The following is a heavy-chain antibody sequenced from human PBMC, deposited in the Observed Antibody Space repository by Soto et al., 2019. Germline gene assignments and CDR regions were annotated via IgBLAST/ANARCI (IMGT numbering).Heavy chain of an antibody. CDR2: ISAYNGNT. D-gene: IGHD4-17*01. V-gene: IGHV1-18*01. CDR3: AREYMTKASDRAFYYYDY. CDR1: GYTFTSYG. Sequence: ASVKVSCKASGYTFTSYGISWVRQAPGQGLEWMGWISAYNGNTNYAQKLQGRVTMTTDTSTSTAYMELRSLRSDDTAVYYCAREYMTKASDRAFYYYDYWGQGTLVTVSS. J-gene: IGHJ4*02.